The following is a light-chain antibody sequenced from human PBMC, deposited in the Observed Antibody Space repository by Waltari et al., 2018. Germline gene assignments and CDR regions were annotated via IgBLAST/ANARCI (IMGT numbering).Light chain of an antibody. J-gene: IGLJ3*02. CDR2: EVA. Sequence: QSALTQPASVSGSPGQSITISCTGTSSDVGNYNLVSWYQQHPGKAPNTIIYEVATRPSGVSNRFSGSKSGNTASLTISGLQAEDEADYYCCSYAASSTWVFGGGTKLTVL. V-gene: IGLV2-23*02. CDR1: SSDVGNYNL. CDR3: CSYAASSTWV.